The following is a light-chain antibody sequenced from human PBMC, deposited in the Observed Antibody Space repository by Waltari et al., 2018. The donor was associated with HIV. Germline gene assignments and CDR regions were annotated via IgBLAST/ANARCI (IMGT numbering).Light chain of an antibody. J-gene: IGLJ1*01. CDR2: DVT. CDR1: SSDVGGYNY. Sequence: QSALTQPASVSGSPGQSITISCTGTSSDVGGYNYVSWYRQHPGKAPKLMIYDVTNQPSGGFTRFSGSKSGNTASLTISGLQAEDEADYYCSSYTSSSIPYYVFGSGTKVTVL. V-gene: IGLV2-14*03. CDR3: SSYTSSSIPYYV.